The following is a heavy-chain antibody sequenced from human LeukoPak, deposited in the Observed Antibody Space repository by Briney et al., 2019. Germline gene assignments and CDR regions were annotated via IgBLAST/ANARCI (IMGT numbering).Heavy chain of an antibody. CDR2: IWYDGSNK. Sequence: GRSLRLSCAASGFTFSNYGMHWVRQAPGKGLEWVAFIWYDGSNKYYTDSVKGRFTISRDNSKNTLYLQMNSLRAEDTAVYYCAREMGLNIVATFGYWGQGTLVTVSS. CDR1: GFTFSNYG. V-gene: IGHV3-33*01. J-gene: IGHJ4*02. CDR3: AREMGLNIVATFGY. D-gene: IGHD5-12*01.